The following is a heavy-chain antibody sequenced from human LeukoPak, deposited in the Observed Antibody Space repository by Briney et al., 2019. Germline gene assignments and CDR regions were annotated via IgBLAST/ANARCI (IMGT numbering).Heavy chain of an antibody. CDR3: ARSGDGYNSDY. Sequence: GGSLRLSCAASGFTFASYTMNWVRQAPGKGLEWVSSISTYSFSSFNTYRYYADSVEGRFTISRDNAKNSLYLQINSLTAEDTAVYYCARSGDGYNSDYWGQGTPVTVSS. V-gene: IGHV3-21*01. D-gene: IGHD5-24*01. CDR1: GFTFASYT. CDR2: ISTYSFSSFNTYR. J-gene: IGHJ4*02.